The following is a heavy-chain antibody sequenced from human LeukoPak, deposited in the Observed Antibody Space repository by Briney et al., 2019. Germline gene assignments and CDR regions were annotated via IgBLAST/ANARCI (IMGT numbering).Heavy chain of an antibody. V-gene: IGHV4-59*01. D-gene: IGHD3-9*01. J-gene: IGHJ4*02. CDR1: GGSISSYY. CDR3: ARRGYYDILTGYYDY. CDR2: IYYSGST. Sequence: PSETLSLTCTVSGGSISSYYWSWIRQPPGKGLEWIGYIYYSGSTNYNPSLKSRVTISVDTSKNQFSLKLSSVTAADTAVYYCARRGYYDILTGYYDYWGQGTLVTVSS.